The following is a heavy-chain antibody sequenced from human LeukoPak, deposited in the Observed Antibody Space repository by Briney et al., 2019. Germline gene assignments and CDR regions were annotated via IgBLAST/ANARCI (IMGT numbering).Heavy chain of an antibody. CDR2: ISWNSGSI. CDR3: AKDFGSGIAAGIDY. D-gene: IGHD6-13*01. Sequence: GGSLRLPCAASGFTFDDYAMHWVRQAPGKGLEWVSGISWNSGSIGYADSVKGRFTISRDNAKNSLYLQMNSLRAEDTALYYCAKDFGSGIAAGIDYWGQGTLVTVSS. J-gene: IGHJ4*02. CDR1: GFTFDDYA. V-gene: IGHV3-9*01.